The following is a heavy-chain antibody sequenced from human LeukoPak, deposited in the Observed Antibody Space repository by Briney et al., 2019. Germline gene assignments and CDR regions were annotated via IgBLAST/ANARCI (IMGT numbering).Heavy chain of an antibody. D-gene: IGHD3-3*01. CDR1: GGSISSSSYY. CDR2: IYYSGST. J-gene: IGHJ6*02. CDR3: VSYYDFWSGYYRGTGMDV. V-gene: IGHV4-39*01. Sequence: SETLSPTCTVSGGSISSSSYYWGWIRQPPGKGLEWIGSIYYSGSTYYNPSLKSRVTISVDTSKNQFSLKLSSVTAADTAVYYCVSYYDFWSGYYRGTGMDVWGQGATVTVSS.